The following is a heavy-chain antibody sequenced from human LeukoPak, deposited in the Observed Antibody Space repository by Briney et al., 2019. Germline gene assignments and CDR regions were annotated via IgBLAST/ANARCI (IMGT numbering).Heavy chain of an antibody. CDR3: ARTSPTSHFDF. Sequence: GGSLRLSWVASGFTFTTYWMHWVRHAPGKGLVWVSRINGDGSNSNYADSVKGRFTISRDNARNTLYLQMNGLRAEDTALYYCARTSPTSHFDFWGQGTLVTVSS. D-gene: IGHD3-16*01. J-gene: IGHJ4*02. CDR1: GFTFTTYW. V-gene: IGHV3-74*01. CDR2: INGDGSNS.